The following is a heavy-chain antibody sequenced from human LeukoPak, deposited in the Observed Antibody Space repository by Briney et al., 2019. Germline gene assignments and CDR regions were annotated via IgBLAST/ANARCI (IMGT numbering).Heavy chain of an antibody. CDR1: GFTFSSYA. CDR2: ISFDGNTE. J-gene: IGHJ4*02. CDR3: AGDDGSGSSYPEPPVDY. Sequence: GGSLRLSCAASGFTFSSYAMHWVRQAPGKGLEWMAVISFDGNTEYYADSVKGRFTISRDNSKNTLYLQMNSLRTEDTAVYYCAGDDGSGSSYPEPPVDYWGQGTLVTVSS. D-gene: IGHD3-10*01. V-gene: IGHV3-30-3*01.